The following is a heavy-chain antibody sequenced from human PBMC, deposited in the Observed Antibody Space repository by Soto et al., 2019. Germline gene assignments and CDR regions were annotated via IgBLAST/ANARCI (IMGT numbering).Heavy chain of an antibody. J-gene: IGHJ4*02. CDR2: ISYDGSNK. Sequence: GGSLRLSCAASGFTFSSYAMHWVRQAPGKGLEWVAVISYDGSNKYYADSVKGRFTISRDNSKNTRYLQMNSLRAEDTAVYYCARDHCGGDCYLDYWGQGTLVTVSS. CDR3: ARDHCGGDCYLDY. D-gene: IGHD2-21*02. CDR1: GFTFSSYA. V-gene: IGHV3-30-3*01.